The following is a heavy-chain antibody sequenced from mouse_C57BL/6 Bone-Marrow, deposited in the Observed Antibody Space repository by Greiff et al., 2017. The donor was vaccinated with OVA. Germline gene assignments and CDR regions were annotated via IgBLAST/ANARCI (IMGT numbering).Heavy chain of an antibody. Sequence: QVQLQQSGAELARPGASVKLSCKASGYTFTSYGISWVKQRTGQGLEWIGEIYPRSGNTFYNEKFKGKAPLTADKSSSTAYMELRSLTSEDSAVFFCARDLYCYGSSPLFAYWGQGTLVTVSA. CDR3: ARDLYCYGSSPLFAY. J-gene: IGHJ3*01. CDR1: GYTFTSYG. D-gene: IGHD1-1*01. CDR2: IYPRSGNT. V-gene: IGHV1-81*01.